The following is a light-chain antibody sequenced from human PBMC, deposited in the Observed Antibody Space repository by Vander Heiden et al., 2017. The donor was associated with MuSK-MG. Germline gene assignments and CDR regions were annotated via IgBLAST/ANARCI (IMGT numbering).Light chain of an antibody. CDR3: QRANRFPLT. V-gene: IGKV1D-12*01. CDR1: QGISNW. J-gene: IGKJ4*01. CDR2: AAS. Sequence: DIQMTQSPASVSASVGDRITITCRASQGISNWLGWYQQKPGKAPKLLIHAASSLQSGVPPRFSGSGSGTAFTLTIISLQPEDFATYYCQRANRFPLTFGGGTKVEIE.